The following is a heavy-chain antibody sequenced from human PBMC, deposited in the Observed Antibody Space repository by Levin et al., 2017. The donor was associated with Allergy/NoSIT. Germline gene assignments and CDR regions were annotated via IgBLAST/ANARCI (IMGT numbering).Heavy chain of an antibody. CDR2: IKQGGSEK. CDR3: ARVSVLRFLEWSRYGMDV. D-gene: IGHD3-3*01. J-gene: IGHJ6*02. V-gene: IGHV3-7*04. Sequence: PGGSLRLSCVASGFTFSSYWMSWVRQAPGKGLEWVANIKQGGSEKYYVDSVKGRFTISRDNAKNSLYLQMNSLRAEDTAVYYCARVSVLRFLEWSRYGMDVWGQGTTVTVSS. CDR1: GFTFSSYW.